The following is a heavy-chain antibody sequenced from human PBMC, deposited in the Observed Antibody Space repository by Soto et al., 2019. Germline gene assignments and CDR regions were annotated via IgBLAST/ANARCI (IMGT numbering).Heavy chain of an antibody. CDR2: ISAYNGNT. J-gene: IGHJ5*02. Sequence: GASVKVSCKASGYTFTSYGISWVRQAPGQGLEWMGWISAYNGNTNYAQKLQGRVTMTTDTSTSTAYMELRSLRSDDTAVYYCARDENCSGGSCYPGNWFDPWGQGTLVTVSS. V-gene: IGHV1-18*01. D-gene: IGHD2-15*01. CDR1: GYTFTSYG. CDR3: ARDENCSGGSCYPGNWFDP.